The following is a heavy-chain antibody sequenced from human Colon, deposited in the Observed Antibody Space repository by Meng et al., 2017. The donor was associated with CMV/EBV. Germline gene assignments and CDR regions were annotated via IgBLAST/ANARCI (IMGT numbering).Heavy chain of an antibody. CDR1: GFSFSNYW. J-gene: IGHJ3*02. Sequence: GESLKISCVGSGFSFSNYWMSWVRQAPGKGLEWVSVIYSGGSSTYYADSVKGRFTISRDNSKNTLYLQMSSLRSEDTAVYYCARGGSIVVVPAARALDAFDIWGQGTMVTVSS. D-gene: IGHD2-2*01. CDR3: ARGGSIVVVPAARALDAFDI. V-gene: IGHV3-23*03. CDR2: IYSGGSST.